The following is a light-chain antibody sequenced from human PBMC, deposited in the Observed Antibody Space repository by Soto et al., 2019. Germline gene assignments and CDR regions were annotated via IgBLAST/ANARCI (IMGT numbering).Light chain of an antibody. Sequence: ESVLTQSPGTLSLSPGERATLSCRASQRVSSSYLAWYQQKPGQAPRLLIYGASSRATGIPDRFSGSGSGTDFTLTISRLEPEDFAVYYCQQCGSSPITFGQGTRLEIK. J-gene: IGKJ5*01. CDR3: QQCGSSPIT. CDR2: GAS. V-gene: IGKV3-20*01. CDR1: QRVSSSY.